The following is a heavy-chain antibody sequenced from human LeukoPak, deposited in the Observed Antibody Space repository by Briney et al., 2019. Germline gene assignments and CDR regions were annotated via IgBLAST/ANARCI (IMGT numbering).Heavy chain of an antibody. CDR2: INPNSGGT. CDR1: GYTFTGYY. D-gene: IGHD3-10*01. Sequence: ASVKVSCKASGYTFTGYYMHWVRQAPGQGLEWMGWINPNSGGTNYAQKFQGRVTMTRDTSISTAYMELSRLRSDDTAVYYCARDPKLLWFGEFDQGWFDPWGQGTLVTVSS. CDR3: ARDPKLLWFGEFDQGWFDP. V-gene: IGHV1-2*02. J-gene: IGHJ5*02.